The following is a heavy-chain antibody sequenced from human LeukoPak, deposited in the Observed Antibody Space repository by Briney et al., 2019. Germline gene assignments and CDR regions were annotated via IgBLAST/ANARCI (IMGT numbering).Heavy chain of an antibody. CDR2: IYSGGST. J-gene: IGHJ5*02. CDR3: ASSKGWYKGFWFDP. CDR1: GFTVSSNY. V-gene: IGHV3-53*01. D-gene: IGHD6-19*01. Sequence: GGSLRLSCAASGFTVSSNYMSWVRQAPGKGLEWVSVIYSGGSTYYADSVKGRFTISRDNSKNTLYLQMNSLRAEDTAVYYCASSKGWYKGFWFDPWGQGTLVTVSS.